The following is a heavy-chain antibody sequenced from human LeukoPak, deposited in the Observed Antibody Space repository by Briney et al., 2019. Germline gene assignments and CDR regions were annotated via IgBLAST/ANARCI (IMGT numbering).Heavy chain of an antibody. Sequence: GGSLRLSCAASGFTVSSNYVSWVRQAPGKGLEWVSVTYSGDSTYYAESVQGRFTISRDDFKNILHLQMNSLRAEDTAIYYCAREIGHASPTDCWGQGTLVTVSS. CDR1: GFTVSSNY. CDR2: TYSGDST. J-gene: IGHJ4*02. V-gene: IGHV3-66*01. CDR3: AREIGHASPTDC.